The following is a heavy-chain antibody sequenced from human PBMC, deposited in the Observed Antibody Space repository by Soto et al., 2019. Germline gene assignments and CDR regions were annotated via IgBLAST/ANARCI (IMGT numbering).Heavy chain of an antibody. D-gene: IGHD3-16*01. V-gene: IGHV3-30*03. J-gene: IGHJ6*02. CDR1: GFPFSRYA. CDR2: ITFDGNRE. Sequence: QPVGSLRLSCADSGFPFSRYAMHWVRQAPGKGLEWVALITFDGNREYYADSVKGRFAISRDNSGNTLSLQLNNLRGGDTAVYYCARPTREMPPIAGGVVRYYYHYGLDLWGPGTTVTVSS. CDR3: ARPTREMPPIAGGVVRYYYHYGLDL.